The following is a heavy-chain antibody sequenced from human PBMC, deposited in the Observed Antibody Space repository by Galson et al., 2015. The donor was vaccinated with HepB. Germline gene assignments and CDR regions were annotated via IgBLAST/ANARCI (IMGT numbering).Heavy chain of an antibody. CDR3: ARDGRYNWFDP. D-gene: IGHD3-3*01. Sequence: SLRLSCAGSGFTFGDYAVSWFRQAPGQGLQWVGFIRSEAYTGTAEYAASVKGRFTISRHDSKSIAYLQMNGLKTEDTGVYYCARDGRYNWFDPWGQGTLVTVS. J-gene: IGHJ5*02. CDR1: GFTFGDYA. CDR2: IRSEAYTGTA. V-gene: IGHV3-49*03.